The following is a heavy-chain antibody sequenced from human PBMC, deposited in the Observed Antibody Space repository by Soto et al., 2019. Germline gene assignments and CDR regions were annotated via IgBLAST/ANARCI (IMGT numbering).Heavy chain of an antibody. CDR1: GFTFSSYG. V-gene: IGHV3-33*01. Sequence: GGSLRLSCAASGFTFSSYGMHWARQAPGKELEWVAVIWYDGSNKYYADSVKDRFTISRDNSKNTLYLQMNSLRAEDTAVYYCVRDKGVTTKDYYYYYGMDIWGQGTTVNVSS. J-gene: IGHJ6*02. CDR3: VRDKGVTTKDYYYYYGMDI. CDR2: IWYDGSNK. D-gene: IGHD4-17*01.